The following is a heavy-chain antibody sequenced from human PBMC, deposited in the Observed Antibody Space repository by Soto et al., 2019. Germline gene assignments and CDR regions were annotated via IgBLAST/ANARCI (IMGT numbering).Heavy chain of an antibody. CDR2: ISGSGGST. Sequence: GSLRLSCAASGFTFSSYAMSWVRQAPGKGLEWVSAISGSGGSTYYADSVKGRFTISRDNSKNTLYLQMNSLRAEDTAVYYCAKDGDCSGGSCYYRSIWFDPWGQGTLVTVSS. V-gene: IGHV3-23*01. CDR1: GFTFSSYA. D-gene: IGHD2-15*01. CDR3: AKDGDCSGGSCYYRSIWFDP. J-gene: IGHJ5*02.